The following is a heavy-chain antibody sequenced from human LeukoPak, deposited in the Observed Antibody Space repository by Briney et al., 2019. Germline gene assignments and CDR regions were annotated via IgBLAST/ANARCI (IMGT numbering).Heavy chain of an antibody. D-gene: IGHD5-12*01. CDR3: TSNSGYEKGF. J-gene: IGHJ4*02. CDR1: GFTFDDYG. V-gene: IGHV3-20*04. Sequence: GGSLRLSCAASGFTFDDYGMSWVRQAPGKGLEWVSGINWNGGSTGYADSVKGRFTISRDNAKNSLYLQMNSLRTEDTAVYYCTSNSGYEKGFWGQGNLVTVSS. CDR2: INWNGGST.